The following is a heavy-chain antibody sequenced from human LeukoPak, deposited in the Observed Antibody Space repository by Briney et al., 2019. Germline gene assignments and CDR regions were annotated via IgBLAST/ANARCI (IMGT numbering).Heavy chain of an antibody. CDR2: IYYSGST. CDR3: ARDRYSNYGRYYYGMDV. CDR1: GGSISSYY. J-gene: IGHJ6*02. D-gene: IGHD4-11*01. V-gene: IGHV4-59*01. Sequence: SETLSFTCTVSGGSISSYYWSWIRQPPGKGLEWIGYIYYSGSTNYNPSLKSRVTISVDTSKNQFSLKLSSVTAADTAVYYCARDRYSNYGRYYYGMDVWGQGTTVTVSS.